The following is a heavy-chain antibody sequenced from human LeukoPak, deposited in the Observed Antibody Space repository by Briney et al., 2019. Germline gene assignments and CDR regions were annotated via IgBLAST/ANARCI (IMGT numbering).Heavy chain of an antibody. Sequence: GGSVRLSCGVSGFPFSIYWMHWVRQAPGKGLVWVSRINSDGSSTNYADSVKGRFTVSRDNAKNTLYLQMNSLRAEDTAVYYCARDISYTSGPPGYYWGQGTLVTVSS. CDR2: INSDGSST. J-gene: IGHJ4*02. D-gene: IGHD3-16*01. CDR1: GFPFSIYW. CDR3: ARDISYTSGPPGYY. V-gene: IGHV3-74*01.